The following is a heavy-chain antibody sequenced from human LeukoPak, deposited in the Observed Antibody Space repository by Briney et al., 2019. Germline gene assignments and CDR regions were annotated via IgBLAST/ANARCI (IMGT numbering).Heavy chain of an antibody. CDR3: ARERRYDSRDVGPDD. J-gene: IGHJ4*02. D-gene: IGHD3-22*01. Sequence: GSSVKVSCKAPGGTFNTYAINWVRQAPGQGPEWMARIIPILDTVNFAQKFQGRLTITPDTSTSTAYMELSSLRADDTAVYYCARERRYDSRDVGPDDGGEGTLVTVP. CDR1: GGTFNTYA. CDR2: IIPILDTV. V-gene: IGHV1-69*04.